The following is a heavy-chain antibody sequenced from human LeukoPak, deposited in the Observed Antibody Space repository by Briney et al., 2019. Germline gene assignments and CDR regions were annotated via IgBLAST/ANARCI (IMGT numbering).Heavy chain of an antibody. CDR1: GGSFSGYY. V-gene: IGHV4-34*01. J-gene: IGHJ2*01. CDR3: ARVMVSRPWYFDL. D-gene: IGHD2-8*01. CDR2: INHSGST. Sequence: SETLSLTCAVYGGSFSGYYWSWLRQPPGKGLEGIGEINHSGSTNYNPSLTSRVTISVDTSKNQFSLKLSSVTAADTAVYYCARVMVSRPWYFDLWGRGTLVTVSS.